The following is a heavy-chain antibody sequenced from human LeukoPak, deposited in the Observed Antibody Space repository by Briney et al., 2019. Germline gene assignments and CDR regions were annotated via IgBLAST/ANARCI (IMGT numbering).Heavy chain of an antibody. D-gene: IGHD1-26*01. Sequence: PGGSLRLSCAASGFTFSSYGMHWVRQAPGKGLEWVAVISYDGSNEYYADSVKGRFTISRDNSKNTLYLQMNSLRAEDTAVYYCAKSIVGATGDAFDIWGQGTMVTVSS. J-gene: IGHJ3*02. CDR1: GFTFSSYG. CDR2: ISYDGSNE. CDR3: AKSIVGATGDAFDI. V-gene: IGHV3-30*18.